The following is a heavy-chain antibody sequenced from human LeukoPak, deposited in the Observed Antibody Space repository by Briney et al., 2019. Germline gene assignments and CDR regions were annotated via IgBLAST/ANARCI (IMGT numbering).Heavy chain of an antibody. CDR2: ISSSSSYI. CDR3: AKDARYCSSTSCLYYFDY. CDR1: GFTFSSYS. D-gene: IGHD2-2*01. Sequence: PGGSLRLSCAASGFTFSSYSMNWVRQAPGKGLEWVSSISSSSSYIYYADSVKGRFTISRDNAKNSLYLQMNSLRAEDTAVYYCAKDARYCSSTSCLYYFDYWGQGTLVTVSS. V-gene: IGHV3-21*01. J-gene: IGHJ4*02.